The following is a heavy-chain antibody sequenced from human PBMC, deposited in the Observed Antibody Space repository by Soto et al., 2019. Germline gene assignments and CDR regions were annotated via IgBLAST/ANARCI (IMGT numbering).Heavy chain of an antibody. CDR3: ARASETGTTADGAFDI. CDR2: IYHSGST. CDR1: GGSISSSNW. V-gene: IGHV4-4*02. J-gene: IGHJ3*02. D-gene: IGHD1-7*01. Sequence: SETLSLTCAVSGGSISSSNWWSWVRQPPGKGLEWIGEIYHSGSTNYNPSLKSRVTISVDKSKNQFSLKLSSVTAADTAVYYCARASETGTTADGAFDIWGQGTMVTVSS.